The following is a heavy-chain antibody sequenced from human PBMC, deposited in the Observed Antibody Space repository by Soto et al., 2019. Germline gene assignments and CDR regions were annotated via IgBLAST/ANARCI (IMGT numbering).Heavy chain of an antibody. Sequence: GGSLRLSCAASGFTFSSYGMHWVRQAPGKGLEWVAVIWYDGSNKYYADSVKGRFTISRDNSKNTLYLQMNSLRAEDTAVYYCARGPSIYDFSVPSETKIYYYYGMDVWGQGTTVTVSS. V-gene: IGHV3-33*01. D-gene: IGHD3-3*01. CDR1: GFTFSSYG. CDR3: ARGPSIYDFSVPSETKIYYYYGMDV. J-gene: IGHJ6*02. CDR2: IWYDGSNK.